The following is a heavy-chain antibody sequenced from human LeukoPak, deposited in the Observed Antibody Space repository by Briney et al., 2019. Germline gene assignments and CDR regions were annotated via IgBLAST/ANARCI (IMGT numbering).Heavy chain of an antibody. V-gene: IGHV4-59*08. Sequence: SETLSLTCTVSGGSINSYYWNWIRQPPGKGLEWIGYIYYSGSTTYNPSLKSRVTISVDTAKNQFSLKLSSVTAADTAVYYCARQGGITIFGVVMPPMDVWGKGTTVTVSS. J-gene: IGHJ6*03. D-gene: IGHD3-3*01. CDR3: ARQGGITIFGVVMPPMDV. CDR1: GGSINSYY. CDR2: IYYSGST.